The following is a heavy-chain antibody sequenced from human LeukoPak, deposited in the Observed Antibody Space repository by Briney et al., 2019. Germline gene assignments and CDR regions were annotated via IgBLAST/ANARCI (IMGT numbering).Heavy chain of an antibody. Sequence: ASVKVSCKASGYTFTGYYMHWVRQAPGQGLEWMGWINPNSGGTNYAQKFQGRVTMTRDTSISTAYTELSRLRSDDTAVYYCATGGVLLWFGVYGMDVWGQGTTVTVSS. CDR2: INPNSGGT. CDR3: ATGGVLLWFGVYGMDV. D-gene: IGHD3-10*01. V-gene: IGHV1-2*02. J-gene: IGHJ6*02. CDR1: GYTFTGYY.